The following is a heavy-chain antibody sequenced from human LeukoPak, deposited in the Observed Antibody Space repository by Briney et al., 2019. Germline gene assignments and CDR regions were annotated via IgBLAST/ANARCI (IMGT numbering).Heavy chain of an antibody. CDR1: GGSISSGDYY. CDR3: ARPYYYGSRIDP. CDR2: MYYSGST. J-gene: IGHJ5*02. V-gene: IGHV4-30-4*01. D-gene: IGHD3-22*01. Sequence: SETLSLTCTVSGGSISSGDYYWSWIRQPPGKGLEWIAYMYYSGSTYYNPSLRSRVTMSADTSKNQLSLKLSSVTAADTAVYYCARPYYYGSRIDPWGQGILVTVSS.